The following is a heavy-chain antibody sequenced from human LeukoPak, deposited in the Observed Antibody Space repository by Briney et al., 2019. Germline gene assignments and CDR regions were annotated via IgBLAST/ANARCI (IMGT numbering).Heavy chain of an antibody. J-gene: IGHJ5*02. V-gene: IGHV4-34*01. CDR3: ASTPTGTTMVRGVWFDP. CDR2: INHSGST. CDR1: GGSFSGYY. Sequence: SETLSLTCAVYGGSFSGYYWSWIRQPPGKGLEWIGEINHSGSTNYNPSLKSRVTISVDTSKNQFSLKLSSVTAADTAVYYCASTPTGTTMVRGVWFDPWGQGTLVTVSS. D-gene: IGHD3-10*01.